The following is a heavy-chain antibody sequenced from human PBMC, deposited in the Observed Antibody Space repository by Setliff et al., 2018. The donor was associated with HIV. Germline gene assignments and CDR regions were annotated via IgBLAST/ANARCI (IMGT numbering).Heavy chain of an antibody. CDR2: ISSSSSYI. D-gene: IGHD7-27*01. V-gene: IGHV3-21*01. J-gene: IGHJ4*02. CDR1: GFTFSSYS. CDR3: ARQGNWEFDY. Sequence: PGGSLRLSCAASGFTFSSYSMNWVRQAPGKGLEWVSSISSSSSYIYYADSVKGRFTISRDNAKNSLYLQMNSLRAEDTALYYCARQGNWEFDYWGQGTLVTVSS.